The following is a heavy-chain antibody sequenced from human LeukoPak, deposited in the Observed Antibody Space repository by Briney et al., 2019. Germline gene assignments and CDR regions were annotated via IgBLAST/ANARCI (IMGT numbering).Heavy chain of an antibody. V-gene: IGHV3-21*01. Sequence: GGSLRLSCAASGFTFSSYSMNWVRQAPGKGLEWVSSISSSSSYIYYADSVKGRFTISRDNAKNSLYLQMNSLRAEDTAVYYCARLPPCSSTSCYRAWYIDLWGRGTLVTVSS. CDR3: ARLPPCSSTSCYRAWYIDL. D-gene: IGHD2-2*01. CDR2: ISSSSSYI. CDR1: GFTFSSYS. J-gene: IGHJ2*01.